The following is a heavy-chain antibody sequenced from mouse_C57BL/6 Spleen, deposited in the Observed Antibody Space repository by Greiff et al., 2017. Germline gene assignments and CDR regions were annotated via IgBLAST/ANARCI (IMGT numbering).Heavy chain of an antibody. CDR1: GYTFTSYT. V-gene: IGHV1-4*01. CDR2: INPSSGYT. CDR3: ARDSPFDY. J-gene: IGHJ2*01. Sequence: VQRVESGAELARPGASVKMSCKASGYTFTSYTMHWVKQRPGQGLEWIGYINPSSGYTKYNQKFKDKATLTADKSSSTAYLQLSILTSEDSAVYYCARDSPFDYWGQGTTLTVSS.